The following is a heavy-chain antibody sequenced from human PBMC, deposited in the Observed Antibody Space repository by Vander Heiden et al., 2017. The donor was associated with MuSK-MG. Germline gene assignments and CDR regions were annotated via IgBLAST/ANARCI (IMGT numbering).Heavy chain of an antibody. CDR3: ARYIFLIGYDRMYNWFDP. Sequence: QVQLQQWGAGLLKPSETLSLTCAVYGGSFSGYYWSWIRQPPGKGLEWIGEINHSGSTNYKKSLKRRVTISVDTSKNQFSRKLSSVTAAETAVYYCARYIFLIGYDRMYNWFDPGGQGTMVTVYS. CDR1: GGSFSGYY. CDR2: INHSGST. J-gene: IGHJ5*02. D-gene: IGHD3-9*01. V-gene: IGHV4-34*01.